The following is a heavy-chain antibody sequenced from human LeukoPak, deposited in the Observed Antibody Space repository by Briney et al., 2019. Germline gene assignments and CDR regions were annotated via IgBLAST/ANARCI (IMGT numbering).Heavy chain of an antibody. J-gene: IGHJ5*02. D-gene: IGHD3-10*01. V-gene: IGHV1-2*06. Sequence: GASVKVSCKASGYTFTAYYMHWVRRAPGQGLEWMGRINPNSGGTNFAQKFQGRVTMTRDTSISTAYMELSRLRSDDTAVYYCARASYYGSEIDPWGQGTLVTVSS. CDR1: GYTFTAYY. CDR3: ARASYYGSEIDP. CDR2: INPNSGGT.